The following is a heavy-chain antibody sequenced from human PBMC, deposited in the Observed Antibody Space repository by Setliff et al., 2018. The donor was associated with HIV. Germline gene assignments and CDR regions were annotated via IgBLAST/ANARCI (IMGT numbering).Heavy chain of an antibody. J-gene: IGHJ4*02. Sequence: PSETLSLTCTVSGVSFGSSDYYRAWIRQPPGKGLEWIGSFYYSGSTYYNPSLKSRVTISVDTSKNQFSLRLTSVTAADTAVYYCARNTRAGDFDYWGQGTLVTVPQ. D-gene: IGHD3-10*01. V-gene: IGHV4-39*01. CDR1: GVSFGSSDYY. CDR2: FYYSGST. CDR3: ARNTRAGDFDY.